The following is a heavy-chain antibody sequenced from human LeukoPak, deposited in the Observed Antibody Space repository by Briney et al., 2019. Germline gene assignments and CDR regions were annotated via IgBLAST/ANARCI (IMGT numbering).Heavy chain of an antibody. Sequence: PSEALSLTCTVSGGSINNYYWSWIRQPPGKGLEWIGYIYYRGSTNYNPSLRSRVTFSVDTSKNQFSLKLNSVTAADTAVYYCARGGDYGDLRYFDYWGQGTLVTVSS. CDR1: GGSINNYY. V-gene: IGHV4-59*01. CDR3: ARGGDYGDLRYFDY. J-gene: IGHJ4*02. D-gene: IGHD4-17*01. CDR2: IYYRGST.